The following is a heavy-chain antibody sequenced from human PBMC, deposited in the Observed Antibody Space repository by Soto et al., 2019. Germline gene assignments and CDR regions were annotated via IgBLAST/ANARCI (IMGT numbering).Heavy chain of an antibody. CDR1: GGTFSSYA. Sequence: GASVKVSCKASGGTFSSYAISWVRQAPGQGLEWMGGIIPIFGTANYAQKFQGRVTITADESTSTAYMELSSLRSEDTAVYYCATLVGIITHRPYYFDYWGQGTLVTVSS. CDR3: ATLVGIITHRPYYFDY. CDR2: IIPIFGTA. D-gene: IGHD3-22*01. J-gene: IGHJ4*02. V-gene: IGHV1-69*13.